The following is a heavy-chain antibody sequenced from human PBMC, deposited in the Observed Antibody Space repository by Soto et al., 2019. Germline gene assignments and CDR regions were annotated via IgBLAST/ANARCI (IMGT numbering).Heavy chain of an antibody. J-gene: IGHJ4*02. CDR3: ARGSIQLWLWGPDRYFDY. V-gene: IGHV3-7*04. D-gene: IGHD5-18*01. CDR1: GFTYSSYW. Sequence: EVQLVESGGGLVQPGGSLRLSCAASGFTYSSYWMSWVRQAPGKGLEWVANIKQDGSEKYYVDYVKGRFTISRDNAMNSLYLQMNSLGAEDTAVYYCARGSIQLWLWGPDRYFDYWGQGILVTVSS. CDR2: IKQDGSEK.